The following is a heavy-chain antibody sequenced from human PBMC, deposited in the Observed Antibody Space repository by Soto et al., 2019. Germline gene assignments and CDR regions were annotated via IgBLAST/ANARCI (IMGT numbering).Heavy chain of an antibody. V-gene: IGHV1-18*01. CDR1: GYTFTNYG. J-gene: IGHJ5*02. D-gene: IGHD6-6*01. Sequence: QVQVVQSGTEVKKPGASVKVSCKASGYTFTNYGISWVRQAPGQGPEWMGWISAYNGNTNYAQIFQGRVTLTTDTSTTTAYMELRSLRSDDTAVYYCARGDSSSGLDPWGQGTLVTVSS. CDR3: ARGDSSSGLDP. CDR2: ISAYNGNT.